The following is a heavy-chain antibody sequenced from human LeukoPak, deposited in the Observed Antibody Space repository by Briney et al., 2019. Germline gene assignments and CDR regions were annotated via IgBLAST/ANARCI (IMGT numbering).Heavy chain of an antibody. D-gene: IGHD6-19*01. J-gene: IGHJ6*02. CDR2: LSGSGGST. CDR1: GFTFSNYA. CDR3: AKHGSSGWYSTDYYGMDV. Sequence: GGSLRLSCAASGFTFSNYAMSWVRQAPGKGPEWVSVLSGSGGSTYYADSVKGRFTISRDNSKNTLYLQMNSLRAEDTAVYYCAKHGSSGWYSTDYYGMDVWGQGTTVTVSS. V-gene: IGHV3-23*01.